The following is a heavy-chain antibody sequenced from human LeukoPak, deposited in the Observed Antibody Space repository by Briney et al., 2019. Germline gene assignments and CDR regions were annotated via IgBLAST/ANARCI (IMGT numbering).Heavy chain of an antibody. CDR3: ARHSGGRDSSGEYWYFDL. CDR1: GGSISSYY. D-gene: IGHD3-22*01. Sequence: SETLSLTCTVSGGSISSYYWSWIRQPPGKGLEWIWYIYYSGSTNYNPSLKSRVTISVDTSKNQFSLKLSSVTAADTAVYYCARHSGGRDSSGEYWYFDLWGRGTLVTVSS. V-gene: IGHV4-59*08. CDR2: IYYSGST. J-gene: IGHJ2*01.